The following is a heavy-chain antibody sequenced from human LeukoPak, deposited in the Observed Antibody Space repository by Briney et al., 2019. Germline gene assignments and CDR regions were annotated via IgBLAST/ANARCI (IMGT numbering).Heavy chain of an antibody. J-gene: IGHJ4*02. CDR2: IYYSGST. Sequence: SETLSLTCTVSGGSISSSSYYWGWIRQPPGQGLEWIGSIYYSGSTNYNPSLKSRVTISVDTSKNQFSLKLSSVTAADTAVYYCARGWAWRQAGPFDYWGQGTLVTVSS. V-gene: IGHV4-39*07. CDR3: ARGWAWRQAGPFDY. CDR1: GGSISSSSYY. D-gene: IGHD1-1*01.